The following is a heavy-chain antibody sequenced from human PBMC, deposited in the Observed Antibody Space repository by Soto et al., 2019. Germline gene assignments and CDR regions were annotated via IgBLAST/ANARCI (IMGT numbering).Heavy chain of an antibody. J-gene: IGHJ6*02. CDR3: ARIGMVAATPSACYNCMDV. CDR1: GGTFSSYA. CDR2: IIPIVGTA. V-gene: IGHV1-69*13. D-gene: IGHD2-15*01. Sequence: SVKVSCKASGGTFSSYAISWVRQAPGQGLEWMGGIIPIVGTANYAQKCQGRGTITADESTSTAYMELSSLRSEDTAVYYCARIGMVAATPSACYNCMDVWGQGTTVTVSS.